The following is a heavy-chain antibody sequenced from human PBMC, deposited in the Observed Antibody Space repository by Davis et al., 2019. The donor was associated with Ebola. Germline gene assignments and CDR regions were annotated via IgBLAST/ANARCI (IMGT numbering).Heavy chain of an antibody. CDR2: ISFDGSNK. D-gene: IGHD1-26*01. J-gene: IGHJ4*02. CDR1: GFTVRSTY. CDR3: ARGTSSVIVVQPDY. Sequence: GGSLRLSCAASGFTVRSTYMSWVRQAPGKGLEWVAVISFDGSNKYRADSFVGRFTISRDNSKNLVYLQMSSLRPEDTAVYYCARGTSSVIVVQPDYWGQGTMVTVSS. V-gene: IGHV3-30*03.